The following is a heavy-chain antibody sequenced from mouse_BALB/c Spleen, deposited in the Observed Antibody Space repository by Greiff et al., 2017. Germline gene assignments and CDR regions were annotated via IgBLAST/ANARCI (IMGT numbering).Heavy chain of an antibody. D-gene: IGHD2-2*01. J-gene: IGHJ1*01. CDR3: ARGYYGYDGYFDV. V-gene: IGHV3-6*02. CDR1: GYSITSGYY. Sequence: EESGPGLVKPSQSLSLTCSVTGYSITSGYYWNWIRQFPGNKLEWMGYISYDGSNNYNPSLKNRISITRDTSKNQFFLKLNSVTTEDTATYYCARGYYGYDGYFDVWGAGTTVTVSS. CDR2: ISYDGSN.